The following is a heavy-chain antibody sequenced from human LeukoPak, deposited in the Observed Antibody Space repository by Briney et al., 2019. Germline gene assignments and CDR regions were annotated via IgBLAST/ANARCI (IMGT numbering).Heavy chain of an antibody. CDR1: GGSFSGYY. V-gene: IGHV4-34*01. Sequence: SETLSLTCAVYGGSFSGYYWSWIRQPPGKGLEWIGEINHSGSTNYNPSLKSRVTISVGTSKNQFSLKLSSVTAADTAVYYCARGRSYYQRGSNDYWGQGTLVTVSS. D-gene: IGHD2-2*01. CDR3: ARGRSYYQRGSNDY. CDR2: INHSGST. J-gene: IGHJ4*02.